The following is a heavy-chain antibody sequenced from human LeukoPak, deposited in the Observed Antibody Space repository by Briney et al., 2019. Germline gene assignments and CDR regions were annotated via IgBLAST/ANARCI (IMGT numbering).Heavy chain of an antibody. CDR1: GFTFSSYE. CDR2: ISSSGSTI. V-gene: IGHV3-48*03. D-gene: IGHD3-10*01. J-gene: IGHJ4*02. Sequence: PGGSLRLSCAASGFTFSSYEMNWVRQAPGKGLEWVSYISSSGSTIYYADSVKGRFTISRDNAKNSLYLQMNRLRAEDTAVYYCARDVLHYYGSGSYYNDHYWGQGTLVTVSS. CDR3: ARDVLHYYGSGSYYNDHY.